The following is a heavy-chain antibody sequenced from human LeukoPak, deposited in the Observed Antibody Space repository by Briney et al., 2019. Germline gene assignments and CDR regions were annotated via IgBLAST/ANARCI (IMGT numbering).Heavy chain of an antibody. V-gene: IGHV3-30*02. J-gene: IGHJ4*02. CDR1: GFTSSTYG. CDR3: AKDREAGMMTSSFDD. Sequence: PGGSLRLSCAASGFTSSTYGMHWVRQAPGKGLEWVAFIRYDGSNKYYADSVKGRFTISRDNSKNTFYLQMNSRRGEDTAVYYCAKDREAGMMTSSFDDWGQGTLVTVSS. CDR2: IRYDGSNK. D-gene: IGHD3-16*01.